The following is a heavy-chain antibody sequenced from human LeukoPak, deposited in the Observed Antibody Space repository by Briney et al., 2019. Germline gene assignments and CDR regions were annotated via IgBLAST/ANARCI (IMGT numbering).Heavy chain of an antibody. CDR2: ISSSSSYT. CDR1: GFTFGDYY. D-gene: IGHD3-10*01. V-gene: IGHV3-11*06. Sequence: GGSLRLSCAASGFTFGDYYMSWIRQAPGKGLEWVSYISSSSSYTNYADSVKGRFTISRDNAKNSLYLQMNSLRAEDTAVYYCARIYGSGSYHPFDPWGQGTLVTVSS. CDR3: ARIYGSGSYHPFDP. J-gene: IGHJ5*02.